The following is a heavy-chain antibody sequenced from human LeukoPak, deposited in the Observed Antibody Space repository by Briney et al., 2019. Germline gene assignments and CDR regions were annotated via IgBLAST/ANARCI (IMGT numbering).Heavy chain of an antibody. CDR3: ARRAAAGFYFDY. V-gene: IGHV4-30-4*01. D-gene: IGHD6-13*01. Sequence: SQTLSLTCTVSGGSSSGDDYYWSWVRQSPGKGLEWIGYIYYTGSTYYNPSLESRVIISVDTSKKQFSLKLRSVTAADTAVYYCARRAAAGFYFDYWGQGTLVTVSS. CDR1: GGSSSGDDYY. J-gene: IGHJ4*02. CDR2: IYYTGST.